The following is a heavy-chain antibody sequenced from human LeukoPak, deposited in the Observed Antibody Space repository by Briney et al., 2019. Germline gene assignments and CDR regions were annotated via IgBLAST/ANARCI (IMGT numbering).Heavy chain of an antibody. Sequence: SETLSLTCTVSGGSISSGGYYWSWIRQHPGKGLEWIGYIYYSGSTYYNPSLKSRVTISVDTSKNQFSLKLSSVTAADTAVYYCARARDNWFDPWGQGTLVTASS. CDR3: ARARDNWFDP. J-gene: IGHJ5*02. V-gene: IGHV4-31*03. CDR2: IYYSGST. CDR1: GGSISSGGYY.